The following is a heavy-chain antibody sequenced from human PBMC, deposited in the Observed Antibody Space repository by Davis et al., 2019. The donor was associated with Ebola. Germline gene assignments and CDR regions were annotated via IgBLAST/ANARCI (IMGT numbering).Heavy chain of an antibody. J-gene: IGHJ4*02. CDR3: ARDPARFGGNYYFDY. V-gene: IGHV3-33*01. CDR2: IWYDGSNK. D-gene: IGHD3-10*01. CDR1: GFTFSSYG. Sequence: GESLKISCAASGFTFSSYGTHWVRQAPGKGLEWVAVIWYDGSNKYYADSVKGRFTISRDNSKNTLYLQMNSLRAEDTAVYYCARDPARFGGNYYFDYWGQGTLVTVSS.